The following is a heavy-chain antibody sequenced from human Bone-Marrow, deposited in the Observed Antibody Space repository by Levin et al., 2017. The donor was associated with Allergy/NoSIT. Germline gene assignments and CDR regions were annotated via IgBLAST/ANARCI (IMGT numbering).Heavy chain of an antibody. Sequence: AGGSLRLSCAASAFTFRNYSMNWVRQAPGKGLEWVASVSNTGSYKYYADSVQGRFTISRDNATNSLYLQMNYLRAEDTAVYYCARGSFGYDFWSGPQYWGQGTLVTVSS. D-gene: IGHD3-3*01. J-gene: IGHJ4*02. CDR3: ARGSFGYDFWSGPQY. V-gene: IGHV3-21*01. CDR2: VSNTGSYK. CDR1: AFTFRNYS.